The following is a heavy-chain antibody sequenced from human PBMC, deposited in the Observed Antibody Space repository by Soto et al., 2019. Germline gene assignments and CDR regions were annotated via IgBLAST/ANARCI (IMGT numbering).Heavy chain of an antibody. V-gene: IGHV3-66*01. D-gene: IGHD3-10*01. Sequence: GGSLRLSCAASGFTVSSNYMSWVRQAPGKGLEWVSVIYSGGSTYYSDSVKGRVTISRDNSKNTVYLQMNSLRAEDTAVYYCERDRVGEDYGSGSYARYYYYYYMDVWGKGTTVTVSS. CDR2: IYSGGST. CDR3: ERDRVGEDYGSGSYARYYYYYYMDV. J-gene: IGHJ6*03. CDR1: GFTVSSNY.